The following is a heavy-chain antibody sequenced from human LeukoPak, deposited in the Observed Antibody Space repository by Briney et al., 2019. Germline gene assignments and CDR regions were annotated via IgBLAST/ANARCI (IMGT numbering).Heavy chain of an antibody. Sequence: SETLSLTCAVYGGSFSGYYWGWIRQPPGKGLEWIGTIYYSGNTYYNPSLKSRVTMSVDTSKNQFSLKLSSVTAADTAVYYCARAPNYDFWSGYLDYWGQGTLVTVSS. CDR1: GGSFSGYY. CDR3: ARAPNYDFWSGYLDY. J-gene: IGHJ4*02. D-gene: IGHD3-3*01. V-gene: IGHV4-34*01. CDR2: IYYSGNT.